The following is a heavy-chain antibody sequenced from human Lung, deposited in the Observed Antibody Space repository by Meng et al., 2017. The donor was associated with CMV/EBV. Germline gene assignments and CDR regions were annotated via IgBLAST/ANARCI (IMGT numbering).Heavy chain of an antibody. D-gene: IGHD4-17*01. CDR2: INPSSGST. V-gene: IGHV1-46*01. CDR3: ARDSDYGLGS. Sequence: QLQLMQSGAEVKKPGASVKVSCKASGYTFSGYYMHWVRQAPGQGLEWMGKINPSSGSTKFAQKFQGRVTLTRDTSTRTMSLELSSLRSEDTAIYYGARDSDYGLGSRGQGTLVTVSS. CDR1: GYTFSGYY. J-gene: IGHJ4*02.